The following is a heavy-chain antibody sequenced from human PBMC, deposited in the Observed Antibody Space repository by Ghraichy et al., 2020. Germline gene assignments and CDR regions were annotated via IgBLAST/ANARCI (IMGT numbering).Heavy chain of an antibody. CDR2: IIPIFGTT. D-gene: IGHD3-22*01. CDR1: GGTFSSYA. CDR3: AGSLYYYDSSGYYYDWFDP. Sequence: SVNVSCKASGGTFSSYAISWVRQAPGQGLEWMGGIIPIFGTTNYAQKFQGRVTITADESTSTAYMELSSLRSEDTAVYYCAGSLYYYDSSGYYYDWFDPWGQGTLVTVSS. V-gene: IGHV1-69*13. J-gene: IGHJ5*02.